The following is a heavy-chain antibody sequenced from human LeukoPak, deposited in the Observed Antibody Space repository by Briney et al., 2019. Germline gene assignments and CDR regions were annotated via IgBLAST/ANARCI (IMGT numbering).Heavy chain of an antibody. D-gene: IGHD3-22*01. CDR3: ARSTNYDSSGYYHDY. CDR1: GFTFSDYY. CDR2: ISISGSTI. Sequence: GGSLRLSCAASGFTFSDYYMSWIRQAPGKGLEWVSYISISGSTIYYADSVKGRFTISRDNAKNSLYLQMNSLRAEDTAVYYCARSTNYDSSGYYHDYWVQGTILAVSS. J-gene: IGHJ4*02. V-gene: IGHV3-11*04.